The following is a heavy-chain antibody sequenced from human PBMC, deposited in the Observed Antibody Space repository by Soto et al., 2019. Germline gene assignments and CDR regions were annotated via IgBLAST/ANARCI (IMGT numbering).Heavy chain of an antibody. CDR2: KSSDGSNK. Sequence: QVQLVASGGGVVPPGRYLRLSCAASCFTSIHWVSQAPGKGMEWVAVKSSDGSNKIYADSVKGRFIISRDSSRNTVYLQMDSLRAEDTDVYYCEKDRVQISFPVGIFDDWGQGTMVTVSS. D-gene: IGHD5-18*01. CDR3: EKDRVQISFPVGIFDD. CDR1: CFTS. V-gene: IGHV3-30*18. J-gene: IGHJ4*02.